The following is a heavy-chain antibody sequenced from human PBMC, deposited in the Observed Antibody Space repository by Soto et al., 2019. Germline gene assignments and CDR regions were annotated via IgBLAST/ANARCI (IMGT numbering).Heavy chain of an antibody. Sequence: GEFLSTSCRVPEYLFSNHGIAWVLQIPGKGLEWMGIIYPDDSDTRYSPSFQGQVTISADKSIMTSYLQWSSLKASDSGVYYCTTVTPKGWQFPNWFDSWGLGTMVTVSS. D-gene: IGHD2-15*01. CDR1: EYLFSNHG. CDR3: TTVTPKGWQFPNWFDS. J-gene: IGHJ5*01. CDR2: IYPDDSDT. V-gene: IGHV5-51*01.